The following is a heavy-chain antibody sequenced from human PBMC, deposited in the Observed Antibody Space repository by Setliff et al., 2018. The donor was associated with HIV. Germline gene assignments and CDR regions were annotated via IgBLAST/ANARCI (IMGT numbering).Heavy chain of an antibody. V-gene: IGHV1-69*13. CDR2: IIPIFGTA. D-gene: IGHD2-8*02. Sequence: GASVKVSCKASGGTFSSYAISWVRQAPGQGLEWMGGIIPIFGTANYAQKFQGRVTITADESTSTAYMELSSLRSEDTAVYYCAGESGRGGYFDYWGQGALVTVSS. CDR3: AGESGRGGYFDY. CDR1: GGTFSSYA. J-gene: IGHJ4*02.